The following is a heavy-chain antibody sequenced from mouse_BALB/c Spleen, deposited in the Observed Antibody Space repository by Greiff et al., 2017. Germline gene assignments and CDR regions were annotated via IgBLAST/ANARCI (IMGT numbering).Heavy chain of an antibody. Sequence: EVQGVESGGGLVKPGGSLKLSCAASGFTFSSYAMSWVRQTPEKRLEWVASISSGGSTYYPDSVKGRFTISRDNARNILYLQMSSLRSEDTAMYYCAREFGITTVVADYWGQGTTLTVSS. D-gene: IGHD1-1*01. V-gene: IGHV5-6-5*01. CDR3: AREFGITTVVADY. J-gene: IGHJ2*01. CDR1: GFTFSSYA. CDR2: ISSGGST.